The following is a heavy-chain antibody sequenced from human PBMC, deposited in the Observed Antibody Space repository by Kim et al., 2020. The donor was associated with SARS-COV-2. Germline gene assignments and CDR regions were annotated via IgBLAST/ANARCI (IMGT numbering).Heavy chain of an antibody. CDR1: GGSISSSSYY. Sequence: SETLSLTCTVSGGSISSSSYYWGWIRQPPGKGLEWIGSIYYSGSTYYNPSLKSRVTISVDTSKNQFSLKLSSVTAADTAVYYCARDFIVGATYPYFDYWG. CDR2: IYYSGST. V-gene: IGHV4-39*07. CDR3: ARDFIVGATYPYFDY. J-gene: IGHJ4*01. D-gene: IGHD1-26*01.